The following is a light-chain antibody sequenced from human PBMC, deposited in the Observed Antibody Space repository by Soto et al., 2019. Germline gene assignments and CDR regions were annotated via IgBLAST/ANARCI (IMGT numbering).Light chain of an antibody. CDR2: DAS. J-gene: IGKJ2*01. CDR1: QSVSSY. Sequence: EIVLTQSPATLSLSPGERATLSCRASQSVSSYLAWYQQKPGQAPRLLIYDASNRATDIPARFSGSGSGTDFTLTNSSLEPEDFAVYYCQQRGNWPRTFGQGTKLEIK. V-gene: IGKV3-11*01. CDR3: QQRGNWPRT.